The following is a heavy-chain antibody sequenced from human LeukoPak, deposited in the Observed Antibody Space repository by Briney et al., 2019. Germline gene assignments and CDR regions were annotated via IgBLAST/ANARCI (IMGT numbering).Heavy chain of an antibody. V-gene: IGHV4-38-2*02. J-gene: IGHJ5*02. D-gene: IGHD3-22*01. CDR2: IYHSGST. CDR3: ASVTYYYDSSGYYSVEP. CDR1: GYSISSGYY. Sequence: SETLSPTCTVSGYSISSGYYWGWIRQPPGKGLEWIGSIYHSGSTYYNPSLKSRVTISVDTSKNQFSLKLSSVTAADTAVYYCASVTYYYDSSGYYSVEPWGQGTLVTVSS.